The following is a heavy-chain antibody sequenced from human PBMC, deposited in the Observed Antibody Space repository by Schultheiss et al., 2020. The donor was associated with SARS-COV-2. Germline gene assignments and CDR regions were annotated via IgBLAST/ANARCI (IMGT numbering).Heavy chain of an antibody. Sequence: GGSLRLSCAASGFTFSSYAMHWVRQAPGKGLEWVSTISSTGGNSYYLDSVKGRFTISRDNSKNTLYLQLSSLSAEDTAVYYCAKDPGGWLMRGYFDQWGQGTLVTVSS. CDR1: GFTFSSYA. CDR2: ISSTGGNS. V-gene: IGHV3-23*01. D-gene: IGHD6-19*01. CDR3: AKDPGGWLMRGYFDQ. J-gene: IGHJ4*02.